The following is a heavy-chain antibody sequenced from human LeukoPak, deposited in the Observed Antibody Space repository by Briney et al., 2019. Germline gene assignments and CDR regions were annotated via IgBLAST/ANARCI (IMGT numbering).Heavy chain of an antibody. CDR1: GGTFSSYA. D-gene: IGHD3-10*01. Sequence: RASVKVSCKAAGGTFSSYAISWVRQAPGQGLEWMGGIITIFGTANYAQKFQGRVTITADKSTSTAYMELSSLGSEDTAVYYCAKDGAQFYYGSQRAHPRSPYYYMDVWGKGTTVTVSS. V-gene: IGHV1-69*06. CDR2: IITIFGTA. J-gene: IGHJ6*03. CDR3: AKDGAQFYYGSQRAHPRSPYYYMDV.